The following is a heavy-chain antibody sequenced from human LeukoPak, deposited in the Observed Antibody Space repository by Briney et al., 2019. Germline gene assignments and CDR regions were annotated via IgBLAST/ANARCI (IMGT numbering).Heavy chain of an antibody. J-gene: IGHJ4*02. V-gene: IGHV1-18*01. CDR3: ARASGGGSLDY. D-gene: IGHD2-15*01. Sequence: ASVKVSCKASGYTFSSYAITWVRQAPGQGLEWKGWISSYSGNTNYAQKFQGRVTMTTDTSTSTAYMELRSLRSDDTAVYYCARASGGGSLDYWGQGTLVTVSS. CDR2: ISSYSGNT. CDR1: GYTFSSYA.